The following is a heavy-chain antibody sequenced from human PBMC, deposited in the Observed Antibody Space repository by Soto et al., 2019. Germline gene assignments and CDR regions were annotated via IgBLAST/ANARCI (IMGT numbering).Heavy chain of an antibody. CDR1: GGTFSSYA. CDR3: ARGVYCCSTSCRPSYYYGMDV. Sequence: SVKVSCKASGGTFSSYAISWVRQAPGQGLEWMGGIIPIFGTANYAQKFQGRVTITADESTSTAYMELSSLRSEDTAVYYCARGVYCCSTSCRPSYYYGMDVWGQGTTVTVSS. CDR2: IIPIFGTA. V-gene: IGHV1-69*13. D-gene: IGHD2-2*01. J-gene: IGHJ6*02.